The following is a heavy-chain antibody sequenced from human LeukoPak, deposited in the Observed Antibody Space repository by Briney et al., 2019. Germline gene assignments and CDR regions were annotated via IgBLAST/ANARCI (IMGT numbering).Heavy chain of an antibody. CDR3: AAEGQWSLVHYFNS. CDR1: GNTLTDLS. D-gene: IGHD2-15*01. CDR2: FDPEDAEV. J-gene: IGHJ4*02. V-gene: IGHV1-24*01. Sequence: ASVKVSCKVSGNTLTDLSIHWVRQAPGKGLDWMGGFDPEDAEVVYAEKFQDRVNMTEDPSTDTAYLELSSLRSEDTAVYYCAAEGQWSLVHYFNSWGQGTLVTVSS.